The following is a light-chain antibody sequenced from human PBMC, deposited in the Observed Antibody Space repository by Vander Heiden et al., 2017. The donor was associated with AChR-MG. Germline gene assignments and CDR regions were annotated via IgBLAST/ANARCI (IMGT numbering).Light chain of an antibody. CDR2: DES. CDR1: SLGSKT. V-gene: IGLV3-21*02. J-gene: IGLJ3*02. CDR3: QVWDSSSDHWV. Sequence: SSVLTQPHSVSVAPGQMVRITCGGKSLGSKTVHWSQQKPGQAPGVVVQDESYRPSGIPERFYGSNSGNTANLTISRVEAGDEADYSCQVWDSSSDHWVFGGGTRLTVL.